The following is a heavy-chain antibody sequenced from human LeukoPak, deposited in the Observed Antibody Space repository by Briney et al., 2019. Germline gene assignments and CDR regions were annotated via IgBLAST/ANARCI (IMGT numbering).Heavy chain of an antibody. J-gene: IGHJ4*02. V-gene: IGHV3-33*01. CDR3: ARGDFWSDAYTLCDY. D-gene: IGHD3-3*01. CDR2: IWYDGSNK. CDR1: GFTFSSYG. Sequence: GGSLRLSCAASGFTFSSYGMHWVRQAPGKGLEWVAVIWYDGSNKYYADSVKGRFTISRDNSKNTLYLQMNSLRAEDTAVYYCARGDFWSDAYTLCDYWGQGTLVTVSS.